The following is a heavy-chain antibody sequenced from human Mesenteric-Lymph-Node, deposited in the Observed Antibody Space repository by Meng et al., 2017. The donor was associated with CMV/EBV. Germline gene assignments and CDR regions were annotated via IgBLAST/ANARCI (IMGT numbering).Heavy chain of an antibody. V-gene: IGHV1-69*05. CDR3: ALSGSGWYLFDY. CDR2: IIPIYGTA. CDR1: GGTFSSYG. Sequence: CKSSGGTFSSYGISRVRQAPGLGLEWLGGIIPIYGTAHYAQKIQGRVTITTDESTSTTYMELSSLRSEDTAVYCCALSGSGWYLFDYWGQGTLVTVSS. D-gene: IGHD6-19*01. J-gene: IGHJ4*02.